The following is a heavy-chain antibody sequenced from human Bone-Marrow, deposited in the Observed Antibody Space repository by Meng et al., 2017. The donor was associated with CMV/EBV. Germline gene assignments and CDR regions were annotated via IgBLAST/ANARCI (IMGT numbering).Heavy chain of an antibody. CDR2: INPNSGGT. CDR1: GYTFTGYY. J-gene: IGHJ5*02. D-gene: IGHD6-13*01. Sequence: ASVKVSCKASGYTFTGYYMHWVRQAPGQGLEWMGWINPNSGGTNYAQKFQGRVTMTRYTSISTAYMELSRLRSDDTAVYYCARVWQQLARYNWFDPWGQGTLVTVSS. CDR3: ARVWQQLARYNWFDP. V-gene: IGHV1-2*02.